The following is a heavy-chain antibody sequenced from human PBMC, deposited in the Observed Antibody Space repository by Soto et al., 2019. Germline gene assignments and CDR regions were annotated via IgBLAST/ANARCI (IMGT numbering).Heavy chain of an antibody. CDR2: INAGNGNT. D-gene: IGHD6-19*01. CDR1: GYTFSSYA. Sequence: QVQLVQSGAEEKKPGASVKISCKASGYTFSSYAMHWVRQAPGQSLEWMGWINAGNGNTRYSQNFQGRVTITRDTDASTAYMELSSLRSEDTAVYYCARALSGWHNGYFDYWGQGTLVTVSS. CDR3: ARALSGWHNGYFDY. J-gene: IGHJ4*02. V-gene: IGHV1-3*05.